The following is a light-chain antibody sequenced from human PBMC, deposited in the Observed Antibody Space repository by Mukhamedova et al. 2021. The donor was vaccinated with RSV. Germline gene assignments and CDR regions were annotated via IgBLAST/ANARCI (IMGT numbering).Light chain of an antibody. Sequence: QAPRLLIYDASTRATDIPARFSGSGGSGTEFTLTISNLQSEDFAVYYCQQYSNWPRTFGQG. V-gene: IGKV3D-15*01. CDR3: QQYSNWPRT. CDR2: DAS. J-gene: IGKJ1*01.